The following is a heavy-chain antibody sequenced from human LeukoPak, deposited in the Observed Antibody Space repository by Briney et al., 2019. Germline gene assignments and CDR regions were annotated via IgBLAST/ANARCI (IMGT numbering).Heavy chain of an antibody. Sequence: SETLSLTCTVSGGSISSYYWSWIRQPPGKGLEWVGYISYSGSTNYTNYNRSLKSRVTISIDTSKNQFSLKLSSVTAADTALYYCARHLHGGPTTGMDVWGQGTTVTVSS. CDR1: GGSISSYY. V-gene: IGHV4-59*08. CDR2: ISYSGSTNYT. CDR3: ARHLHGGPTTGMDV. J-gene: IGHJ6*02. D-gene: IGHD1-14*01.